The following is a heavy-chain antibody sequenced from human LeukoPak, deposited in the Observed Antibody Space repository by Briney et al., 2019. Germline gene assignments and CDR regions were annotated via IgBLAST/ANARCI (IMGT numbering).Heavy chain of an antibody. CDR2: INHSGST. CDR3: ARTGRDGEYYFDY. Sequence: SETLSLTCAVYGGSFSGYYWSWIRQPPGKGLEWIGEINHSGSTNYNLSLESRVTISVDTSKNQFSLKLSSVTAADTAVYYCARTGRDGEYYFDYWGQGTLVTVSS. J-gene: IGHJ4*02. D-gene: IGHD5-24*01. V-gene: IGHV4-34*01. CDR1: GGSFSGYY.